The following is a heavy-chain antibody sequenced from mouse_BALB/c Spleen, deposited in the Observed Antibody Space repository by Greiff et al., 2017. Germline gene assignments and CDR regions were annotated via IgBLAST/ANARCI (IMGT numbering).Heavy chain of an antibody. D-gene: IGHD2-4*01. J-gene: IGHJ2*01. CDR2: INPSNGRT. CDR1: GYTFTSYW. CDR3: ARGEDYDGDY. Sequence: VQLQQPGAELVKPGASVKLSCKASGYTFTSYWMHWVKQRPGQGLEWIGEINPSNGRTNYNEKFKSKATLTVDKSSSTAYMQLSSLTSEDSAVYYCARGEDYDGDYWGQGTTLTVSS. V-gene: IGHV1S81*02.